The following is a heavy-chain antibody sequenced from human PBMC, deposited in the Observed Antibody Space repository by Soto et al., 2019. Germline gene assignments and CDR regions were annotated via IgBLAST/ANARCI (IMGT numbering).Heavy chain of an antibody. D-gene: IGHD2-21*01. CDR1: GGSIDSTDFY. Sequence: QLQLQESGPGLVKSSETLSLTCSVSGGSIDSTDFYWVWFRQAPGEGLEWIGRTYYRRNTYYNSFLRSRVTFSVDTSKNHSSLRLCSVTAADTAVYYGARHGDWAPFDDWGQGTLVTVSS. CDR2: TYYRRNT. CDR3: ARHGDWAPFDD. V-gene: IGHV4-39*01. J-gene: IGHJ4*02.